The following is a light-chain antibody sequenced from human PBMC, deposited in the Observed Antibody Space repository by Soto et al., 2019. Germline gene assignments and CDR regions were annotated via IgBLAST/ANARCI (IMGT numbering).Light chain of an antibody. Sequence: EIVLTQSPATLSLSPGERATLSCRASQSVSSYLAWYQQKPGQAPRLLIYDASNRATGIPARFSGSGSGTDFTLTISRLEPEDFAFYYCQQRSNWPITFGQGTRLEIK. CDR2: DAS. CDR3: QQRSNWPIT. CDR1: QSVSSY. J-gene: IGKJ5*01. V-gene: IGKV3-11*01.